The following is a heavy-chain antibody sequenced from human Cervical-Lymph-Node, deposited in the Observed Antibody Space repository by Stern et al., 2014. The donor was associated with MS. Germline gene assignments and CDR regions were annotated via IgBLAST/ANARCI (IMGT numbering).Heavy chain of an antibody. Sequence: VQLVESGAEVKKPGSSLKVSCKASGGNFSSYAISWVRQAPGQGLEWVGGIIPIFGKANYAHTFQGSVTIYAGNTTDPPYLDLRSLRSEDTAVYYCARGELKEGLVRGMDVWGQGTTVTVSS. J-gene: IGHJ6*02. CDR3: ARGELKEGLVRGMDV. D-gene: IGHD1-26*01. CDR1: GGNFSSYA. V-gene: IGHV1-69*06. CDR2: IIPIFGKA.